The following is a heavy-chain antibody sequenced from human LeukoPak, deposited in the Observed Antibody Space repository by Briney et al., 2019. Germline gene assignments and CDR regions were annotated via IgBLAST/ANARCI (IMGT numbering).Heavy chain of an antibody. D-gene: IGHD6-6*01. CDR1: GGTFSSYA. J-gene: IGHJ5*02. CDR2: IIPIFGTA. CDR3: ARVSVAARPDWSDP. V-gene: IGHV1-69*05. Sequence: SVKVSCKASGGTFSSYAVSWVRQAPGQGLEWMGGIIPIFGTANYAQKFQGRVTITTDESTSTAYMELSSLRSEDTAVYYCARVSVAARPDWSDPWGQGTLVTVSS.